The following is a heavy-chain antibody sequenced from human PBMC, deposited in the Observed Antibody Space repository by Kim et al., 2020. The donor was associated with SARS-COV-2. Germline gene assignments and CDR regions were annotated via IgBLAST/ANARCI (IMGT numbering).Heavy chain of an antibody. Sequence: KSRITITRDKSNNTLYLQMSSLRADDTAVYYCAKYLSRYCSGGSCQGDYWGQGTLVTVSS. D-gene: IGHD2-15*01. V-gene: IGHV3-23*01. J-gene: IGHJ4*02. CDR3: AKYLSRYCSGGSCQGDY.